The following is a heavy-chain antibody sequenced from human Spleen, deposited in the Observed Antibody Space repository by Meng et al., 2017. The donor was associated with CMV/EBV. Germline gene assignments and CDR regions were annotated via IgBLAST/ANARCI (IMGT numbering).Heavy chain of an antibody. V-gene: IGHV3-9*01. J-gene: IGHJ6*02. D-gene: IGHD3-3*01. Sequence: LKISCAASGFSFDNYAMHWVRQAPGKGLEWVSGISWNSGRVGYADFVTGRLTTSRDNAKKSLYLQLNSLRVEDTALYYCAKDSGPHYDHLIRASNGMYVWGQGTTVTVSS. CDR1: GFSFDNYA. CDR3: AKDSGPHYDHLIRASNGMYV. CDR2: ISWNSGRV.